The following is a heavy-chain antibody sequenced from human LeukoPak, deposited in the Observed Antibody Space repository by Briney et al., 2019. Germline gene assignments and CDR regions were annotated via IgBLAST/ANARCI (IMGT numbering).Heavy chain of an antibody. CDR1: GFTFSSYW. CDR2: IKQDGSEK. J-gene: IGHJ4*02. D-gene: IGHD6-13*01. V-gene: IGHV3-7*03. Sequence: GGSLRLSCAASGFTFSSYWTSWVRQAPGKGLEWVANIKQDGSEKYYVDSVKGRFTISRDNAKNSLYLQMNSLRAEDTAVYYCARAAAGTSYDYWGQGTLVTVSS. CDR3: ARAAAGTSYDY.